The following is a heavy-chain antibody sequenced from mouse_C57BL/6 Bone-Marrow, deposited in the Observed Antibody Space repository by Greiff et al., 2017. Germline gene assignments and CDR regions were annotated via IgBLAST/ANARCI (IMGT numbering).Heavy chain of an antibody. Sequence: EVQLQQSGPELVKPGASVKISCKASGYTFTDYYMNWVKQSHGQSLEWIGDINPNNGGTSYNQKFKGKATLTVDKSSSTAYMELRSLTSEDSAVYYCARGGKLWLRRGYWYFDVWGTGTTVTVSS. D-gene: IGHD2-2*01. CDR2: INPNNGGT. V-gene: IGHV1-26*01. CDR3: ARGGKLWLRRGYWYFDV. CDR1: GYTFTDYY. J-gene: IGHJ1*03.